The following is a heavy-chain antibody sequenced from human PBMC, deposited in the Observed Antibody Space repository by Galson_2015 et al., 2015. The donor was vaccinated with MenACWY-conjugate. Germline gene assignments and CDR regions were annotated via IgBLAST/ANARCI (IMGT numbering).Heavy chain of an antibody. CDR3: ARDLGYSSSWYGILYYGMDV. Sequence: SLRLSCAASGFTFSSYGMHWVRQAPGKGLEWVAVIWYDGSNKYYADSVKGRFTISRDNSKNTLYLQMNSLRAEDTAVYYCARDLGYSSSWYGILYYGMDVWGQGTTVTVSS. CDR2: IWYDGSNK. J-gene: IGHJ6*02. V-gene: IGHV3-33*01. CDR1: GFTFSSYG. D-gene: IGHD6-13*01.